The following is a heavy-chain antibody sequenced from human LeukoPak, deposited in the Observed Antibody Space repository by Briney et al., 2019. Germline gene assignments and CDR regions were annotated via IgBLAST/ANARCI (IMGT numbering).Heavy chain of an antibody. CDR1: GFTFTTYW. J-gene: IGHJ3*02. CDR2: IDNAGSDK. CDR3: ARGIAFDI. V-gene: IGHV3-7*01. Sequence: GGSLRLSCAASGFTFTTYWMSWVRQAPGKGLEWVANIDNAGSDKYYVDSVEGRFTISRDNAKNSLYLQLDSLRAEDTAVYYCARGIAFDIWGQGTMVTVSS.